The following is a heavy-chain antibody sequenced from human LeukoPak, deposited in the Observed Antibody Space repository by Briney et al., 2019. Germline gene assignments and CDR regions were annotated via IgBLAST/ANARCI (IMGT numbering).Heavy chain of an antibody. CDR1: GFTFSSYS. V-gene: IGHV3-21*01. CDR2: ISSSSSYI. CDR3: AREKTYSYGFDY. D-gene: IGHD5-18*01. Sequence: GGSLRLSCAASGFTFSSYSMNWVRQAPGKGLEWVSSISSSSSYIYYADSVKGRFTISRGNAKSSLYLQMNSLRAEDTAVYYCAREKTYSYGFDYWGQGTLVTVSS. J-gene: IGHJ4*02.